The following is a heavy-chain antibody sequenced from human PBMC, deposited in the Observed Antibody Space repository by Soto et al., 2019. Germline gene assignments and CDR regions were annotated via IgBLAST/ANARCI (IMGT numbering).Heavy chain of an antibody. V-gene: IGHV1-3*01. D-gene: IGHD6-19*01. CDR2: INAGNGNT. J-gene: IGHJ4*02. CDR1: GYTFIRNA. Sequence: QVQLVQSGAEVKKPGAAVKVSCKASGYTFIRNAIHWVRQAHGQSLEWMGWINAGNGNTKYSPKFQGRVTITRDTAASTAYMELSSLRSEETAIYYCASRELGVAVAGLNYWGQGTLVTVSS. CDR3: ASRELGVAVAGLNY.